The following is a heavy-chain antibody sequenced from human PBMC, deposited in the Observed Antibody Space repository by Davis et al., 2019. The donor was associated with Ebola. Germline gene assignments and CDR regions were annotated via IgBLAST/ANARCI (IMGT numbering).Heavy chain of an antibody. CDR3: ATLTHYSNYGPFDS. CDR1: GLTFTGRY. Sequence: GEFLKISCAASGLTFTGRYMTWARQAPGEGLEWVSYISVSGTVVYYADSVKGRFTISRDDAKNSLYLQMNNMRAEDTAVYYCATLTHYSNYGPFDSWGQGTLVTVSS. CDR2: ISVSGTVV. J-gene: IGHJ4*02. D-gene: IGHD2-2*01. V-gene: IGHV3-11*01.